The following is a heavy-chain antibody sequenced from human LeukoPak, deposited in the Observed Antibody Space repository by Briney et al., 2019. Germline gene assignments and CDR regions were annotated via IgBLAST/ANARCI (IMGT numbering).Heavy chain of an antibody. Sequence: PSETLSLTCAVYGGSFSGYYWSWIRQPPGKGLEWIGEINHSGSTNYNPPLKSRVTISVDTSKNQFSLKLSSVTAAHTAVYYCARGALVNDGSGYYPFDYWGQGTLVTVSS. CDR3: ARGALVNDGSGYYPFDY. CDR1: GGSFSGYY. V-gene: IGHV4-34*01. D-gene: IGHD3-22*01. J-gene: IGHJ4*02. CDR2: INHSGST.